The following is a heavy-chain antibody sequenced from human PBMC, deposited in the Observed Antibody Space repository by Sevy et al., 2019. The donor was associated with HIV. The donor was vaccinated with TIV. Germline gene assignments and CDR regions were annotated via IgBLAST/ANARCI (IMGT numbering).Heavy chain of an antibody. J-gene: IGHJ4*02. D-gene: IGHD2-21*01. V-gene: IGHV3-7*01. CDR3: ARELWPGDY. Sequence: GGSLRLSCAASGFTFSDYFMGWVRQAPGKGLEWVANVDQVGSQKYYVGSLRGRFTICRDNAKNSVYLQMNRLRLDDTAVYYCARELWPGDYWGQGTLVTVSS. CDR1: GFTFSDYF. CDR2: VDQVGSQK.